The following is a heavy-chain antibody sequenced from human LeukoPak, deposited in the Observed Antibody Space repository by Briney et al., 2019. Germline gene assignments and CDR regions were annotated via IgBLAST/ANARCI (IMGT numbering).Heavy chain of an antibody. Sequence: ASVKVSCKASGYTFTGYYMHWVRQAPGQGLEWMGWINPNSGGTNYAQKFQDRVTMTRDTSIWTAYMELSRLRSDDTAVYYCARSHADYGYDYDWFDYWGQGTLVTVSS. J-gene: IGHJ4*02. CDR1: GYTFTGYY. CDR2: INPNSGGT. V-gene: IGHV1-2*02. D-gene: IGHD5-12*01. CDR3: ARSHADYGYDYDWFDY.